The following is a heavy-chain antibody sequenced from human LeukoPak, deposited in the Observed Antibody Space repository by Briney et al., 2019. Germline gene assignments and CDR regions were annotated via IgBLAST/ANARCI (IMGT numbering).Heavy chain of an antibody. CDR1: GGSISSYY. J-gene: IGHJ6*02. CDR2: IYYSGNT. CDR3: ARGYCSSTSCFAPYYYYYYGMDV. D-gene: IGHD2-2*01. Sequence: AETLSLTCTVSGGSISSYYWSWIRQPPGKGLEWIGYIYYSGNTNYNPSLKSRVTISVDTSKNQFSLKLSSVTAADTAVYYCARGYCSSTSCFAPYYYYYYGMDVWGQGTTVTVSS. V-gene: IGHV4-59*01.